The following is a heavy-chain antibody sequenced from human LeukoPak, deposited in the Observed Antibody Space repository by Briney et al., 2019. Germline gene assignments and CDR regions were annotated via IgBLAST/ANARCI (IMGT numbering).Heavy chain of an antibody. Sequence: GGSLRLSCAASGFIFRSYEMSWVRQAPGEGLEWVSYISSGNATIYYADSVKGRFTISRDNAKNSLYLQMNSLRAEDTAVYYCARGNTYFDYWGQGSLVTVSS. D-gene: IGHD2-21*01. CDR2: ISSGNATI. V-gene: IGHV3-48*03. CDR1: GFIFRSYE. CDR3: ARGNTYFDY. J-gene: IGHJ4*02.